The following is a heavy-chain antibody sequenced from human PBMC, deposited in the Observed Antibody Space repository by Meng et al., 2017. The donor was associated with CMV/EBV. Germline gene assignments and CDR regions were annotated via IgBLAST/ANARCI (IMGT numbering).Heavy chain of an antibody. CDR2: ISPYDRNT. Sequence: KASGYTYMNDGITWVGQAPGQGLEWMGWISPYDRNTNYAQRLQGRVTMTADTSTSTAYMELRSLRSDDAAVYYCARLDYSSSSCGYWGQGTLVTVSS. D-gene: IGHD6-6*01. CDR3: ARLDYSSSSCGY. J-gene: IGHJ4*02. V-gene: IGHV1-18*01. CDR1: GYTYMNDG.